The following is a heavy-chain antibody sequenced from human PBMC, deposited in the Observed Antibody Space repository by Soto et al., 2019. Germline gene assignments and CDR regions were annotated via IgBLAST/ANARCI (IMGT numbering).Heavy chain of an antibody. D-gene: IGHD2-15*01. CDR1: GFTFSSYA. V-gene: IGHV3-30-3*01. CDR3: ARDTLYCSGGSCYAVAGWFDP. CDR2: ISYDGSNK. Sequence: QVQLVESGGGVVQPGRSLRLSCAASGFTFSSYAMHWVRQAPGKGLEWVAVISYDGSNKYYADSVKGRFTISRDNSKNTLYLQMNSRRAEDTAVYYCARDTLYCSGGSCYAVAGWFDPWGQGTLVTVSS. J-gene: IGHJ5*02.